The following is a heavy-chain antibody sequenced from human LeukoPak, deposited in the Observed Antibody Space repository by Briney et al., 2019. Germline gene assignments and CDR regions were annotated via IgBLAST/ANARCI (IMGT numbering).Heavy chain of an antibody. CDR3: ASTDYDSSGLTHDY. CDR1: GGSISNGGYY. Sequence: SETLSLTCTVSGGSISNGGYYWSWIRQHPGKGMEWIGYIYYSGSTYYNPSLKSRVTISVDTSKNQFSLKLSSVTAADTAVYYCASTDYDSSGLTHDYWGQGTLVTVSS. J-gene: IGHJ4*02. CDR2: IYYSGST. D-gene: IGHD3-22*01. V-gene: IGHV4-31*03.